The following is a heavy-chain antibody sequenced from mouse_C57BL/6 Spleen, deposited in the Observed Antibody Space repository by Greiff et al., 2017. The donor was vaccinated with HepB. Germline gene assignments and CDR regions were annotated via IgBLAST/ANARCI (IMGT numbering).Heavy chain of an antibody. V-gene: IGHV1-54*01. CDR3: ARCDYDVGYYAMDY. CDR1: GYAFTNYL. CDR2: INPGSGGT. J-gene: IGHJ4*01. D-gene: IGHD2-4*01. Sequence: QVQLKQSGAELVRPGTSVKVSCKASGYAFTNYLIEWVKQRPGQGLEWIGVINPGSGGTNYNEKFKGKATLTADKSSSTAYMQLSSLTSEDSAVYFCARCDYDVGYYAMDYWGQGTSVTVSS.